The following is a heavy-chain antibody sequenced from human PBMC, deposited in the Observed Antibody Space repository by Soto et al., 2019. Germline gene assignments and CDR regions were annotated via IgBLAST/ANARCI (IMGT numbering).Heavy chain of an antibody. CDR3: VRGDKGGFDL. Sequence: EVQLVESEGGLVKRGGSLRLSGAASGLTFNYYKMHWVRKAPGQGLLWASHIHSNGSTTTYADSVKGRFTISRDNAKNTLYLQMNSLRAEDTAVYYCVRGDKGGFDLWGQGTTVTVSS. J-gene: IGHJ3*01. CDR1: GLTFNYYK. V-gene: IGHV3-74*01. D-gene: IGHD2-21*02. CDR2: IHSNGSTT.